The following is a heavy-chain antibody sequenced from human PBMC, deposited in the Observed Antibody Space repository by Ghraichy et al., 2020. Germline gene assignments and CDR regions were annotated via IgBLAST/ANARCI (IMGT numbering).Heavy chain of an antibody. CDR2: INTNTGHP. D-gene: IGHD3-22*01. Sequence: ASVKVSCKASGYTFTSNPINWVRQAPGQGPEWMGWINTNTGHPTYAQGFTRRFVFSLDTSVSTAYLQISSLKADDTAVYYCARSITLYDSGGYHNWFDAWGQGTLVTVSS. CDR3: ARSITLYDSGGYHNWFDA. J-gene: IGHJ5*02. CDR1: GYTFTSNP. V-gene: IGHV7-4-1*02.